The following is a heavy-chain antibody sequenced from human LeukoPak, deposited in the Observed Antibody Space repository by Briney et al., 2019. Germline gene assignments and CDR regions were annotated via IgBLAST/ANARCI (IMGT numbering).Heavy chain of an antibody. CDR1: GFSLSTTGMC. Sequence: SGPALVKPTQTLTLTCTFSGFSLSTTGMCLTWFRQPPGKALEWLARIDWDDDKYYSTSLKTRLTISKDTSKDQVALTLTNMDPVDTATYYCTRISPWPKRTAVARDFWGQGTLVTVSS. CDR3: TRISPWPKRTAVARDF. J-gene: IGHJ4*02. D-gene: IGHD6-19*01. V-gene: IGHV2-70*11. CDR2: IDWDDDK.